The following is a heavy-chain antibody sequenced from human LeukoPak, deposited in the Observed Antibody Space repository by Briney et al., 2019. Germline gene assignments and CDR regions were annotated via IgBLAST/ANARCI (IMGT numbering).Heavy chain of an antibody. D-gene: IGHD3-9*01. CDR3: ATGTYYDILTGYSYDY. Sequence: EASVKVSCKASGYTFTSYGISWVRQAPGQGLEWMGWISAYNGNTNYAQKLQGRVTMTTDTSTSTAYMELRSLRSDDTAVYYCATGTYYDILTGYSYDYWGQGTLVTVSS. CDR1: GYTFTSYG. V-gene: IGHV1-18*01. CDR2: ISAYNGNT. J-gene: IGHJ4*02.